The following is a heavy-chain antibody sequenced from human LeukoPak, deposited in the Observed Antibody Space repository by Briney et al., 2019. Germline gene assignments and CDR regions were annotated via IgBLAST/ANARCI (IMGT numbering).Heavy chain of an antibody. J-gene: IGHJ4*02. Sequence: GGSLRLSCAASGFTFSSYSMNWVRQAPGKGLEWVSSISSSSSYIYYADSVKGRFTISRDNAKNSLYLQMNSLRAEDTAVYYCARDRTSYYHDSSGYLFDYWGRGTLVTVSS. V-gene: IGHV3-21*01. CDR3: ARDRTSYYHDSSGYLFDY. CDR2: ISSSSSYI. CDR1: GFTFSSYS. D-gene: IGHD3-22*01.